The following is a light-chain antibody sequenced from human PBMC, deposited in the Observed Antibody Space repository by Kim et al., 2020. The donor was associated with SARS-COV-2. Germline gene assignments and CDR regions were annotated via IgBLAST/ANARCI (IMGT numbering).Light chain of an antibody. CDR2: DAT. V-gene: IGKV1-33*01. Sequence: DIQVTQSPSSLSAYVGDRVTITCHTSQDIDDYLNWFQHKPGKAPELLVYDATHLQTGVPSRFRGSGSGTDFTLTITSLQPEDVATYYCQQYDYLPTFTFGPGTKVDIK. CDR1: QDIDDY. J-gene: IGKJ3*01. CDR3: QQYDYLPTFT.